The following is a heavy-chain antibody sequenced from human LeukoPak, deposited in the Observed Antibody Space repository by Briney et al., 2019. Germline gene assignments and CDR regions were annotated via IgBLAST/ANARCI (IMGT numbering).Heavy chain of an antibody. CDR1: GYSISSGYY. J-gene: IGHJ5*02. CDR3: AKMGGGTFDWFDP. D-gene: IGHD1-26*01. CDR2: INHSGST. Sequence: SETLSLTCTVSGYSISSGYYWGWIRQPPGKGLEWIGSINHSGSTYYNPSLKSRVTISVDTSKNQFSPKLSSVTAADTAVYYCAKMGGGTFDWFDPWGQGTLVTVSS. V-gene: IGHV4-38-2*02.